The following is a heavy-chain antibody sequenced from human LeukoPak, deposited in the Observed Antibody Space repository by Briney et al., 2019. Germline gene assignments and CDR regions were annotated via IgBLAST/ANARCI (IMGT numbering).Heavy chain of an antibody. CDR3: ARFYSYGYRYFDY. CDR2: IYYSGST. CDR1: GGSISSSSYY. V-gene: IGHV4-39*01. Sequence: SETLSLTGTVSGGSISSSSYYWGWIRQPPGKGLEWIGSIYYSGSTYYNPSLKRRVTISVDTSKNQFSLKLSSVTAADTAVYYCARFYSYGYRYFDYWGQGTLVTVSS. J-gene: IGHJ4*02. D-gene: IGHD5-18*01.